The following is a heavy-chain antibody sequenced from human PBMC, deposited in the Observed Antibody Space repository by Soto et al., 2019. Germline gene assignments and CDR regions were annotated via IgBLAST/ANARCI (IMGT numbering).Heavy chain of an antibody. CDR3: ATGAFGGRQQLVREAFDF. J-gene: IGHJ3*01. CDR2: IDPIFDIS. CDR1: GGTFDSYT. D-gene: IGHD3-16*01. V-gene: IGHV1-69*02. Sequence: QVQLVQSGAEVKKPGSSVRVSCKASGGTFDSYTISWVRQAPGQGLEWVGRIDPIFDISKYAPKFQGRVTITADKSTSTAYMDLSGLTSEDTAVYYCATGAFGGRQQLVREAFDFWGQGTMVTVSS.